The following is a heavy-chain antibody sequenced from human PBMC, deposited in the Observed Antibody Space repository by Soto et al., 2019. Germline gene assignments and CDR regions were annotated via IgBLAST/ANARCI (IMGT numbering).Heavy chain of an antibody. J-gene: IGHJ3*02. CDR1: GFTFSSYG. D-gene: IGHD6-19*01. Sequence: GGSLRLFCAASGFTFSSYGMHWVRQAPGKGLEWVAVISYDGSNKYYADSVKGRFTISRDNSKNTLYLQMNSLRAEDTAVYYCAKAHPGYSSGRRNAFDIWGQGTMVTVSS. V-gene: IGHV3-30*18. CDR3: AKAHPGYSSGRRNAFDI. CDR2: ISYDGSNK.